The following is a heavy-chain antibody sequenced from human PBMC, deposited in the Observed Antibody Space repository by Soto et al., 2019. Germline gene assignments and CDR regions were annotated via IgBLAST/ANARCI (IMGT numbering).Heavy chain of an antibody. CDR1: GFTFSDAW. J-gene: IGHJ4*02. CDR3: VKGRGFGGWYAYYFDY. CDR2: IKKKTDGGTT. Sequence: PGGSLRLSCAASGFTFSDAWMSWVRQAPGKGLEWVGLIKKKTDGGTTEYAAPVKGRFTISRDDSKNTLYLEMNSLRADDTAEYYCVKGRGFGGWYAYYFDYWGQGTLVTVSS. V-gene: IGHV3-15*01. D-gene: IGHD6-19*01.